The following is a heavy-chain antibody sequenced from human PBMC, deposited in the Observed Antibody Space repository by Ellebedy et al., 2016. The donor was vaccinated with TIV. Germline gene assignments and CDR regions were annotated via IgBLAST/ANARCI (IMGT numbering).Heavy chain of an antibody. CDR2: IYSGGST. V-gene: IGHV3-53*04. CDR1: GFTVSSNY. J-gene: IGHJ6*02. Sequence: PGGSLRLSCAASGFTVSSNYMSWVRQAPGKGLEWVSVIYSGGSTYYADSMKGRFTIYRHNSKNTLYLQMNSLRAEDTAVYYCARDKVDSGSYLGGNYYYYGMDVWGQGTTVTVSS. CDR3: ARDKVDSGSYLGGNYYYYGMDV. D-gene: IGHD1-26*01.